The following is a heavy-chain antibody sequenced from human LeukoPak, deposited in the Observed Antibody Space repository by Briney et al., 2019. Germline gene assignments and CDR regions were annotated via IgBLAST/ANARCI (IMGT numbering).Heavy chain of an antibody. V-gene: IGHV4-59*01. CDR3: ARSHGYGDPFDY. CDR1: GGSISSYY. CDR2: IYYSGST. Sequence: PSETLSLTCTVSGGSISSYYWSWIRQPPGKGLEWIGYIYYSGSTNYNPSLKSRVTISVDTSKNQFSLKLSSVTAADTAVYYCARSHGYGDPFDYWGQGTLVTVSS. D-gene: IGHD4-17*01. J-gene: IGHJ4*02.